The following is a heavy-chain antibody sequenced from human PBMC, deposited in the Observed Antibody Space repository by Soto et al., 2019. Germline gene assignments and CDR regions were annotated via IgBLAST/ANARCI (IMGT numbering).Heavy chain of an antibody. CDR1: GGSFSGYY. D-gene: IGHD3-22*01. CDR3: ARFPYYYDSSGYQFDY. CDR2: INHSGST. V-gene: IGHV4-34*01. Sequence: QVQLQQWGAGLLKPSETLSLTCAVYGGSFSGYYWSWIRQPPGKGLEWIGEINHSGSTNYNPSLKSRLTISVDTSKNQFSLKLSSVTAADTAVYYCARFPYYYDSSGYQFDYWGQGTLVTVSS. J-gene: IGHJ4*02.